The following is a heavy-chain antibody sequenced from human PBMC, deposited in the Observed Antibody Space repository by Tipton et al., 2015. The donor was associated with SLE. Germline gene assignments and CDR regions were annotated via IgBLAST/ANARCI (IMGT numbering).Heavy chain of an antibody. D-gene: IGHD2-2*01. CDR1: GGPISSSSYY. CDR3: AREGGYCSTTFCSRAFDI. J-gene: IGHJ3*02. CDR2: IFYSGGT. V-gene: IGHV4-39*07. Sequence: TLSLTCTVSGGPISSSSYYWGWIRQPPGEGLEWIGTIFYSGGTYYNPSLKSRVTISVDTSKNQFSLKLSSVTAADTAVYYCAREGGYCSTTFCSRAFDIWGQGTMVTVSS.